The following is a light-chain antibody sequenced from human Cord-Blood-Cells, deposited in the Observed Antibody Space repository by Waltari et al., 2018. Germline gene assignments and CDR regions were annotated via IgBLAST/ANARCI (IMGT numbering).Light chain of an antibody. Sequence: ENVLTQSPGTLSLSPGERATIYCRASQSVSSSYLAWSQQKPGQAPRPLIYGSSSRAPGIPDRFSGSGSGTDFTRTISRLEPEDFAVYYCQQYGSSPITFGQGTRLEIK. CDR2: GSS. CDR3: QQYGSSPIT. J-gene: IGKJ5*01. CDR1: QSVSSSY. V-gene: IGKV3-20*01.